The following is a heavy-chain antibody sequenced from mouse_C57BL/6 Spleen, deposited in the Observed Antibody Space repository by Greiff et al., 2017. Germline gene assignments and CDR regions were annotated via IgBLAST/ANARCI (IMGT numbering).Heavy chain of an antibody. Sequence: QVQLQQSGPGLVAPSQSLSITCTVSGFSLTSYGVDWVRQPPGKGLEWLGVIWGGGSKKYNSAIMSRLSIRKDNSKSQVFLKMNSLQTDDTAMYYCAKSSSDGYSFAYWGQGTLVTVSA. J-gene: IGHJ3*01. V-gene: IGHV2-9*01. D-gene: IGHD2-3*01. CDR2: IWGGGSK. CDR3: AKSSSDGYSFAY. CDR1: GFSLTSYG.